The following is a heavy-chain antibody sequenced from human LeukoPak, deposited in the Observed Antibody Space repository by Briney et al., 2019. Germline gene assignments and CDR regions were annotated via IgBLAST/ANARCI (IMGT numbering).Heavy chain of an antibody. V-gene: IGHV3-49*03. J-gene: IGHJ3*02. Sequence: PGGSLRLSCTASGFTFGDYAMSWFRQAPGKGLEWVGFIRSKTYGGTTEYAASVKGRFTISRDDSKSIAYLQMNSLKTEDTAVYYCTRVGHDYVWGSYRYESFDIWGQGTMVTVSS. CDR3: TRVGHDYVWGSYRYESFDI. CDR1: GFTFGDYA. D-gene: IGHD3-16*02. CDR2: IRSKTYGGTT.